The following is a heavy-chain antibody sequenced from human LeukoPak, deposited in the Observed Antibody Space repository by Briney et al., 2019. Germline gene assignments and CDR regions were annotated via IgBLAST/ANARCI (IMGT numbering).Heavy chain of an antibody. Sequence: SETLSLTCTVSGGSISSYYWSWIRQPPGKGLEWIGYIYYSGSTNYNPSLKSRVTISVDTSKNQFSLKLSSVTAADTAVYYCARDRADYYASSGLDYWGQEPWSPSPQ. CDR1: GGSISSYY. J-gene: IGHJ4*01. D-gene: IGHD3-22*01. CDR2: IYYSGST. CDR3: ARDRADYYASSGLDY. V-gene: IGHV4-59*01.